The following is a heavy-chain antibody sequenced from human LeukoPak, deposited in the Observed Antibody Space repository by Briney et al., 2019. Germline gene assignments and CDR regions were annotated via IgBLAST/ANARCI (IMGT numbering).Heavy chain of an antibody. J-gene: IGHJ4*02. CDR3: ARASAVAGSFDY. Sequence: PGGSLRLPCAASGFTFSSYEMNWVRQAPGKGLEWVSYISSSGSTIYYADSVKGRFTISRDNAKNSLYLQMNSLRAEDTAVYYCARASAVAGSFDYWGQGTLVTVSS. CDR1: GFTFSSYE. V-gene: IGHV3-48*03. D-gene: IGHD6-19*01. CDR2: ISSSGSTI.